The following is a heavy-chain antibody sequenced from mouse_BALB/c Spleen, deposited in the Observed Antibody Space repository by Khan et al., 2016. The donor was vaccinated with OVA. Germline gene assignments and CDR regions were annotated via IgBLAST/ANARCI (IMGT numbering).Heavy chain of an antibody. V-gene: IGHV5-6*01. Sequence: EVELVESGGDLVKPGGSLKLSCAASGFTFSNCGMSWVRQTPDKRLEWVATISSDGSYTNYPDSVKGRFTISRNNAKNTLYLQMTSLRFEDTAMFDCTSHLTGSFDYWGQGTLVTVSA. CDR3: TSHLTGSFDY. CDR1: GFTFSNCG. CDR2: ISSDGSYT. D-gene: IGHD4-1*01. J-gene: IGHJ3*01.